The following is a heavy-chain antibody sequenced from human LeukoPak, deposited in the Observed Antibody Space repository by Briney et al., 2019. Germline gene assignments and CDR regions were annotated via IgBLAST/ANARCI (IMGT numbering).Heavy chain of an antibody. CDR2: FDPEDGET. CDR1: GYTLTELS. J-gene: IGHJ4*02. CDR3: ATLELNSAAIFPADY. Sequence: ASVKVSCKVSGYTLTELSMHWVRQAPGKGLEWMGGFDPEDGETIYAQKFQGRVTMTEDTSTDTAYMELSSLRSEDTAVYYCATLELNSAAIFPADYWGQGTLVTVSS. D-gene: IGHD1-7*01. V-gene: IGHV1-24*01.